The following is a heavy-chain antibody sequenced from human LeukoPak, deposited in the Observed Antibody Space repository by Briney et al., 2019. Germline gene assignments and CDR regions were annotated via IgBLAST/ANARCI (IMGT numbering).Heavy chain of an antibody. V-gene: IGHV1-18*01. CDR2: ISAYNGNT. Sequence: GASVKVSCKASGYTFTSYGISWVRQAPGQGLEWMGWISAYNGNTNYAQKPQGRVTMTTDTSTSTAYMELRSLRSDDTAVYYCARVLVVVVTAYAFDIWGQGTMVTVSS. D-gene: IGHD2-21*02. CDR1: GYTFTSYG. CDR3: ARVLVVVVTAYAFDI. J-gene: IGHJ3*02.